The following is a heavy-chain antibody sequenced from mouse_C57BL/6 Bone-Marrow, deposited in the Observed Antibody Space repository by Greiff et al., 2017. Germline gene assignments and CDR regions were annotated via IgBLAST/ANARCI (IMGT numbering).Heavy chain of an antibody. J-gene: IGHJ2*01. CDR2: IHPNSGST. CDR1: GYTFTSYW. Sequence: VQLQQPGAELVKPGASVKLSCKASGYTFTSYWMHWVKQRPGQGLEWIGMIHPNSGSTNYNEKFKSKATLTVDKSSSTAYIQLSSLTSEDSAVCYCASQLLFDYWGRGTTLSVSS. V-gene: IGHV1-64*01. D-gene: IGHD1-1*01. CDR3: ASQLLFDY.